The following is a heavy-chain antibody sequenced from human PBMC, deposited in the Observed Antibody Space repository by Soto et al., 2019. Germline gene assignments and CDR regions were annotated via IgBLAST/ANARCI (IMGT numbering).Heavy chain of an antibody. V-gene: IGHV4-59*01. CDR3: ARALDLRDGYHWGYFDY. Sequence: QVQLQESGPGLVKPSETLSLTCTVSGGSISSYYWSWVRQPPGKGLEWIGYIYYTGSTYYNPSLKSRVTISVDTSKNQFSLKWSSVTAADTAVYFCARALDLRDGYHWGYFDYWGQGTLVTVSS. J-gene: IGHJ4*02. CDR2: IYYTGST. CDR1: GGSISSYY. D-gene: IGHD5-12*01.